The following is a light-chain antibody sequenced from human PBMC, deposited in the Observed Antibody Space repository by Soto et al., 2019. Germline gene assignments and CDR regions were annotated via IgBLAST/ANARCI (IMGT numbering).Light chain of an antibody. J-gene: IGKJ2*01. CDR1: QSISSN. Sequence: DIQMTQSPSSLSASVGDRVSITCRAGQSISSNLNWYQQKPGQAPKLLIYAASSMQSGVPSRFSGSGYGTDFTLTISSLQPEDFATYYCQQSYSTPWTFGQGTKLEIK. CDR2: AAS. V-gene: IGKV1-39*01. CDR3: QQSYSTPWT.